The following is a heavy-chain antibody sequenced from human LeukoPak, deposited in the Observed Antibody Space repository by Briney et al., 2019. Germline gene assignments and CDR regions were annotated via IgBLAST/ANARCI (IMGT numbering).Heavy chain of an antibody. CDR3: ASLSAAGSEYFQH. CDR1: GGSISSYY. CDR2: IYYSGST. V-gene: IGHV4-59*08. Sequence: SETLSLTCTVSGGSISSYYWSWIRQPPGKGLEWIGYIYYSGSTNYNPSLKSRVIISIDTSKNQFSLKLSSVTAADTAVYYCASLSAAGSEYFQHWGQGTLVTVSS. D-gene: IGHD6-13*01. J-gene: IGHJ1*01.